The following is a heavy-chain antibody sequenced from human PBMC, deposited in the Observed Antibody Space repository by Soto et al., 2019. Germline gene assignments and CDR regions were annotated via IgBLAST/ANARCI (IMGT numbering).Heavy chain of an antibody. CDR3: ARDGSGYYSEAHFDY. V-gene: IGHV3-30-3*01. Sequence: PGGSLRLSCAVSGFTFSSYAMHWVRQAPGKGLEWVAVISYDGSNKYCADSVKGRFTISRDNSKNTLYLQMNSLRAEDTAVYYCARDGSGYYSEAHFDYWGQGTLVTVSS. CDR1: GFTFSSYA. CDR2: ISYDGSNK. D-gene: IGHD3-3*01. J-gene: IGHJ4*02.